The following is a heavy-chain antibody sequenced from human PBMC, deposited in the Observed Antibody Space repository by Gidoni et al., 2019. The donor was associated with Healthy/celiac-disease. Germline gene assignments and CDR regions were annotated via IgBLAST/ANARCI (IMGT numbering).Heavy chain of an antibody. CDR1: GYRLTSYW. CDR3: ARFPVSSGWRYKGFFDY. D-gene: IGHD6-19*01. CDR2: IYPGDSDT. Sequence: EVQLVQSGAEVKKPGESLKIPRKGSGYRLTSYWIGWVRQMPGKGLECMGIIYPGDSDTRYSPSFQGQVTISADKSISTAYLQWSSLKASDTAMYYCARFPVSSGWRYKGFFDYWGQGTLVTVSS. V-gene: IGHV5-51*01. J-gene: IGHJ4*02.